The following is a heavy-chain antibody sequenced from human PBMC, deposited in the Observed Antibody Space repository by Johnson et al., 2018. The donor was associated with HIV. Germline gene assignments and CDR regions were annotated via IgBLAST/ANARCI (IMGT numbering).Heavy chain of an antibody. CDR3: ARAGMGTVGADAFDI. D-gene: IGHD1-26*01. Sequence: DVQLVESGGGLVQPGGSLRLSCAASGFTFSSYAMSWVRQAPGKGLEWVSRIKGDGSATDYAASVKGRFTISRDNAKNTLYLQMNSLRAEDTAVYYCARAGMGTVGADAFDIWGQGTTVTVSS. CDR2: IKGDGSAT. CDR1: GFTFSSYA. J-gene: IGHJ3*02. V-gene: IGHV3-74*02.